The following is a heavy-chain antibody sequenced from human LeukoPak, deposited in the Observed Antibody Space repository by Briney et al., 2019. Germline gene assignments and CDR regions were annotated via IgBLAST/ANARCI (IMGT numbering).Heavy chain of an antibody. CDR2: MNPNSGNT. J-gene: IGHJ4*02. CDR1: GGTFSSFA. V-gene: IGHV1-8*02. D-gene: IGHD6-13*01. CDR3: ARGRIWQQLVLGY. Sequence: ASVKVSCKASGGTFSSFAISWVRQATGQGLEWMGWMNPNSGNTGYAQKFQGRVTMTRNTSISTAYMELSSLRSEDTAVYYCARGRIWQQLVLGYWGQGTLVTVSS.